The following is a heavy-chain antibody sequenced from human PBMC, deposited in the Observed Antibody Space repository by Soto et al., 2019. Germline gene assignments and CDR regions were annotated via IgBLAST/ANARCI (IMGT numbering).Heavy chain of an antibody. V-gene: IGHV4-39*01. Sequence: QLQLQESGPGLVKPSETLSLSCTVSCGSITSRSYYWGWIRQPPGKGLEWIGSIYYSGTTYYNPSLKSRVTISVDTSKNQCSLKLSSVTAADKAVYHCARQEVVFQVDYWGQGTLVTVSS. CDR3: ARQEVVFQVDY. D-gene: IGHD3-16*01. J-gene: IGHJ4*02. CDR2: IYYSGTT. CDR1: CGSITSRSYY.